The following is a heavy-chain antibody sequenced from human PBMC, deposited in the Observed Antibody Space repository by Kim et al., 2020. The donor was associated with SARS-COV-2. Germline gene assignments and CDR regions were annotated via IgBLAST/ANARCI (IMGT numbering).Heavy chain of an antibody. V-gene: IGHV3-23*01. CDR2: ISGSDGTT. CDR1: GFTFSSYA. D-gene: IGHD2-15*01. CDR3: TKDVGSGSSPAFDY. J-gene: IGHJ4*02. Sequence: GGSLRLSCAASGFTFSSYAMTWVRQAPGKGLEWVSAISGSDGTTYYADSVKGRFTISRDNSKKTLYLQMSSLRAEDTAVYYCTKDVGSGSSPAFDYWGQGTLVTVPS.